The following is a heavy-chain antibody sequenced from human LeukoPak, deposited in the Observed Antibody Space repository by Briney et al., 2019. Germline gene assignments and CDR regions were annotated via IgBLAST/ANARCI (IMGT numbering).Heavy chain of an antibody. J-gene: IGHJ4*02. V-gene: IGHV4-39*01. CDR2: IYYSGST. Sequence: SETLSLTCTVSGGSIGRSRYYWGWIRQPPGKGLEWIGSIYYSGSTYYSPSLKSRVTISVDTSKNQFSLKLSSVTAADTAVYYCAARYGDLDYWGQGTLVTVSS. D-gene: IGHD4-17*01. CDR3: AARYGDLDY. CDR1: GGSIGRSRYY.